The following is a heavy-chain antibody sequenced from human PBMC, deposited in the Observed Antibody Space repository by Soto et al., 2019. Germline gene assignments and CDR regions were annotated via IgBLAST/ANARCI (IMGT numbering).Heavy chain of an antibody. CDR2: INAGNGNT. CDR3: AREMGPDFWSGYYALGAFDI. D-gene: IGHD3-3*01. V-gene: IGHV1-3*01. CDR1: GYTFTSYA. J-gene: IGHJ3*02. Sequence: GASVKVSCKASGYTFTSYAMHWVRQAPGQRLEWMGWINAGNGNTKYSQKFQGRVTITRDTSASTAYMELRSLRSDDTAVYYCAREMGPDFWSGYYALGAFDIWGQGTMVTVSS.